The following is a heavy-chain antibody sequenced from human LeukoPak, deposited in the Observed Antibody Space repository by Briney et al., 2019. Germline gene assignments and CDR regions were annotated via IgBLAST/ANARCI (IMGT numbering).Heavy chain of an antibody. CDR3: ASGAYSSGWGMS. D-gene: IGHD6-19*01. CDR1: GFTFSSYG. CDR2: IRYDGSNK. V-gene: IGHV3-30*02. Sequence: QAGGSLRLSCAASGFTFSSYGMHWVRQAPGKGLEWVAFIRYDGSNKYYADSVKGRFTISRDDAKNSLYLQMNRLRANDTAVYYCASGAYSSGWGMSWGQGTLVTVSS. J-gene: IGHJ4*02.